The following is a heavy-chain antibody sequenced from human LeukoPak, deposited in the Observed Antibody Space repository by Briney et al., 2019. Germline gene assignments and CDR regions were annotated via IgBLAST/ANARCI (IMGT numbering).Heavy chain of an antibody. CDR1: GGSISSGDYY. CDR2: IYYSGST. V-gene: IGHV4-30-4*01. CDR3: ARDLNYGYFDL. Sequence: SQTLSLTCTVSGGSISSGDYYWSWIRQPQGRGLEWIGYIYYSGSTYYNPSLKSRVTISVDTSKNQFSLKLSSVTAADTAVYYCARDLNYGYFDLWGRGTLVTVSS. J-gene: IGHJ2*01.